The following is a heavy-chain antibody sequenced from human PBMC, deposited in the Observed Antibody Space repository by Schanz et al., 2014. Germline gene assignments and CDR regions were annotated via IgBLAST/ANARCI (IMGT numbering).Heavy chain of an antibody. CDR3: ATDHIAAAGSQYFYYYGMGV. CDR2: FDPEDVET. Sequence: QVQLVQSGADVKKPGTAVKVSCKASEYTFTRHYMHWVRQAPGKGLEWMGGFDPEDVETIYAQKFQGRVTMTEDTSTDTAYMELSSLRSEDTAVYYCATDHIAAAGSQYFYYYGMGVWGQGTTVTVSS. V-gene: IGHV1-24*01. CDR1: EYTFTRHY. D-gene: IGHD6-13*01. J-gene: IGHJ6*02.